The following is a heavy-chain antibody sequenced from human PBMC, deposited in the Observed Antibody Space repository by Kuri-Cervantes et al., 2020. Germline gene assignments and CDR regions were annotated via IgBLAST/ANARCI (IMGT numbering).Heavy chain of an antibody. CDR2: FYHSGNT. V-gene: IGHV4-38-2*02. Sequence: SETLSLTCTVSTDSIRSPYYWGWIRQPPGKGLEWIGNFYHSGNTYYNPSLKSRVTISVDTSKNQFSLKLSSVTAADTAVYYCARGKSIAARLEGPPDYWGQGTLVTVSS. J-gene: IGHJ4*02. CDR1: TDSIRSPYY. D-gene: IGHD6-6*01. CDR3: ARGKSIAARLEGPPDY.